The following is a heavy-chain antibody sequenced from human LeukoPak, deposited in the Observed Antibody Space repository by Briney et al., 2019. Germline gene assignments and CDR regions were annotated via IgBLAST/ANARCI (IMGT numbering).Heavy chain of an antibody. V-gene: IGHV3-53*01. J-gene: IGHJ1*01. Sequence: GGSLRLSCAASGFTVSSNYMSWVRQAPGKGLEWVSVIYSGGSTYYADSVEGRFSISKDISKNTLSLQMNSLRAEDTAVYSCATGGNFYYSHWGQGTLVTVSS. CDR3: ATGGNFYYSH. CDR2: IYSGGST. CDR1: GFTVSSNY. D-gene: IGHD4-11*01.